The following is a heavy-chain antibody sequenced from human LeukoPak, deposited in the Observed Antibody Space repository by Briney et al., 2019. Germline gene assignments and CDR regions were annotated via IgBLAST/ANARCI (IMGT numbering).Heavy chain of an antibody. J-gene: IGHJ4*02. Sequence: GASVKVSCKASGYTFTSYGISWVRQAPGQGLEWMGWISAYTGNTNYAQNFQGRVTMTTDTSTRTAYMELRSLRSGDTAVYFCARGGGYQDYWGQGTLVTVSS. CDR3: ARGGGYQDY. CDR1: GYTFTSYG. CDR2: ISAYTGNT. V-gene: IGHV1-18*01. D-gene: IGHD3-22*01.